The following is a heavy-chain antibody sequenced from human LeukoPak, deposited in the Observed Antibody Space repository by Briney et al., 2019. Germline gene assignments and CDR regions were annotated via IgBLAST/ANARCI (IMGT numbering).Heavy chain of an antibody. CDR1: GFTLRNYA. CDR3: AREGNSGGFDY. Sequence: GGSLRLSCAASGFTLRNYAMSWVRQAPGKGLEWVSVIYSGGDTYHADSVEGRFSISRDNSKNTVYLRMNSLRAEDTAVYYCAREGNSGGFDYWGQGTLVTVSS. J-gene: IGHJ4*02. CDR2: IYSGGDT. D-gene: IGHD4-23*01. V-gene: IGHV3-66*01.